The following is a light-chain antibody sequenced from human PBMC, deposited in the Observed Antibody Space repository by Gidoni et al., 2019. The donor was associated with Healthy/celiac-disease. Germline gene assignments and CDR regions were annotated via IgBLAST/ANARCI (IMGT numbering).Light chain of an antibody. Sequence: DIQMTQSPPSLSASVGDRVTITCRASQSISSYLNWYQQKPGKAPKLLIYAASSLQSGVPSRFSGSGSGTDFTLTISSLQPEDFATYYCQQSYSTPIFXPXTKVDIK. V-gene: IGKV1-39*01. J-gene: IGKJ3*01. CDR3: QQSYSTPI. CDR1: QSISSY. CDR2: AAS.